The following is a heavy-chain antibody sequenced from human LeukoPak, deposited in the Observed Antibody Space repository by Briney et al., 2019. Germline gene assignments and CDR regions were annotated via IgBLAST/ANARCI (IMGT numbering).Heavy chain of an antibody. Sequence: SETLSLTCGVSGGSVINTNWWTWIRQPPGKGLEWIGEVHLDGRTNYNPSLESRLTMSVDVSENQVSLKLTSVTAAGTAVYYCAREGGFYRPLDYSGQGTLVTVSS. D-gene: IGHD3-3*01. CDR3: AREGGFYRPLDY. J-gene: IGHJ4*02. CDR2: VHLDGRT. V-gene: IGHV4-4*02. CDR1: GGSVINTNW.